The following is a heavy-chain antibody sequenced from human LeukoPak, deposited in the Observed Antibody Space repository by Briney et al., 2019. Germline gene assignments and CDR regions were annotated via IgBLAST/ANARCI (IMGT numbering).Heavy chain of an antibody. Sequence: GGSLRLSCAASGFTFSSYEMNWVRQAPGKGLEWVSYISSSGSTIYYADSVKGRFTISRDNAKNSLYLQMNSLRAEDTAVYYCAPQGGVIAAAGIGPSDYFDYWGQGTLVTVSS. V-gene: IGHV3-48*03. D-gene: IGHD6-13*01. CDR3: APQGGVIAAAGIGPSDYFDY. J-gene: IGHJ4*02. CDR1: GFTFSSYE. CDR2: ISSSGSTI.